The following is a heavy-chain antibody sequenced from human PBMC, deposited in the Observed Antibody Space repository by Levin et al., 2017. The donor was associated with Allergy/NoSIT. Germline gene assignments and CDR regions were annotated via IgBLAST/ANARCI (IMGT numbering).Heavy chain of an antibody. CDR3: ARAHVTYSGYDWGEFDY. V-gene: IGHV4-59*01. CDR1: GGSISTYY. Sequence: PSETLSLTCTVSGGSISTYYWSWIRQPPGKGLEWIGYIYYGGSTNYNPSLKSRVTISVDTSKNQFSLKLSSVTAADTAVYYCARAHVTYSGYDWGEFDYWGQGTLVTVSS. CDR2: IYYGGST. J-gene: IGHJ4*02. D-gene: IGHD5-12*01.